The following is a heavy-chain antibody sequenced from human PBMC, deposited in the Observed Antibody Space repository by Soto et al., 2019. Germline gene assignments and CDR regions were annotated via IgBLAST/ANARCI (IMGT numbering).Heavy chain of an antibody. J-gene: IGHJ5*02. D-gene: IGHD5-12*01. V-gene: IGHV1-2*02. CDR2: INPTSGGT. CDR1: GYTFTGYY. Sequence: VASVKVSCKASGYTFTGYYMHWVRQAPGQGLEWMGWINPTSGGTNYAQKFQGRGTMTRDTSRSKAYMELSRLRSDDTAVYYCARRGDGYNYVASWGQGTLVTVS. CDR3: ARRGDGYNYVAS.